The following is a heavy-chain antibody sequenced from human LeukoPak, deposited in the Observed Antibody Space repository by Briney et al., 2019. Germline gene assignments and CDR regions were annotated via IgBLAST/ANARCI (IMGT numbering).Heavy chain of an antibody. CDR3: TRGGSYPTSNDY. D-gene: IGHD1-26*01. Sequence: SETLSLTCTIYGGPFNGYYWSWIRQPPGKGLEWIGEINHSGTTNYNPSLESRVTISVDTSKNQFSLKLSSMTAADTAVFYCTRGGSYPTSNDYWGQGTLVTVSS. J-gene: IGHJ4*02. CDR2: INHSGTT. V-gene: IGHV4-34*01. CDR1: GGPFNGYY.